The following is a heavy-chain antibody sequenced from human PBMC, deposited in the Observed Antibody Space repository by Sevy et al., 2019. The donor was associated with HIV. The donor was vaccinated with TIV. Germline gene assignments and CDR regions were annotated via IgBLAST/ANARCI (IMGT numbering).Heavy chain of an antibody. J-gene: IGHJ3*02. CDR3: ARPYGSGSWEAFDI. CDR2: ISSSSNYI. CDR1: GFTFSTYT. D-gene: IGHD3-10*01. V-gene: IGHV3-21*01. Sequence: GGSLRLSCEASGFTFSTYTMNWVRQAPGKGLEWVSSISSSSNYIYYADSVKGRFTISRDNAKNSLYLQMNSLRAEDTALYYCARPYGSGSWEAFDIWGQGTMVTVSS.